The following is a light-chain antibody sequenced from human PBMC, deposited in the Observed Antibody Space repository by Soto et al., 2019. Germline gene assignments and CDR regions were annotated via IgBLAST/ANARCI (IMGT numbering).Light chain of an antibody. CDR2: GAS. J-gene: IGKJ1*01. V-gene: IGKV3-20*01. CDR3: QHYGTSLSWT. Sequence: ETVLTQSPGTLSLSQGERATLSCRASQSVTSSYLAWYQQKPGQAPRLLIYGASSRATGIPDRFSGSGSGTDFTLTISRLEPEDFAVYYCQHYGTSLSWTFGQGTKVDIK. CDR1: QSVTSSY.